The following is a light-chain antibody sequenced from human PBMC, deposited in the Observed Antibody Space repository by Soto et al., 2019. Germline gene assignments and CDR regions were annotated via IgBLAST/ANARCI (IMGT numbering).Light chain of an antibody. CDR2: DAS. CDR1: QRSSSW. V-gene: IGKV1-5*01. Sequence: DIQVSQSPSTLSASVGERVTITCRASQRSSSWLARYQQKPGKAPELLIYDASSLESGVPSRFSGSGSGTEFTLTISILQADDFATYCCQQLERYPSTFGGVTKVDNK. J-gene: IGKJ4*01. CDR3: QQLERYPST.